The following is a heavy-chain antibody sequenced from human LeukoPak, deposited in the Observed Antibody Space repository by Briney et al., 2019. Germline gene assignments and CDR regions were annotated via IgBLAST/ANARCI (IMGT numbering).Heavy chain of an antibody. CDR1: GFSFRTHW. CDR2: INQDGRKK. J-gene: IGHJ4*02. V-gene: IGHV3-7*02. CDR3: AKWMGRDS. D-gene: IGHD6-19*01. Sequence: PGGSLRLSCAASGFSFRTHWMSWVRQALGKGLEWVANINQDGRKKFYVDSVEGRFTISRDDAKTSLFLQMNSLRVEDTAVYYCAKWMGRDSWGQGTLVTVSS.